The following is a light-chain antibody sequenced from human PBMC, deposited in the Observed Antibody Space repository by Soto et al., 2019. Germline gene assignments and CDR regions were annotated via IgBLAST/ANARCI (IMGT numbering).Light chain of an antibody. CDR2: GAS. Sequence: EIVMTQSPATLSVSPGERATLSCRASQSVSNNLAWYQQKPGQAPRLLIYGASTRATGVPARFSGSGSGTEFTLTISSRQSEDFAVYYCQQCNNWPLTFGGGTEVEIK. CDR3: QQCNNWPLT. J-gene: IGKJ4*01. V-gene: IGKV3-15*01. CDR1: QSVSNN.